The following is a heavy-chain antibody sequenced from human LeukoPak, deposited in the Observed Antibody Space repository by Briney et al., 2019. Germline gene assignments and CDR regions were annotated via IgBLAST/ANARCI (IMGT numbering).Heavy chain of an antibody. J-gene: IGHJ6*03. D-gene: IGHD6-13*01. V-gene: IGHV1-18*01. CDR2: ISAYNGNT. CDR3: ARGSSSSWPRYYYYMDV. Sequence: GASVEVSCKASGYTFTSYGISWVRQAPGQGLEWMGWISAYNGNTNYAQKLQGRVTMTTDTSTSTAYMELRSLRSDDTAVYYCARGSSSSWPRYYYYMDVWGKGTTVTVSS. CDR1: GYTFTSYG.